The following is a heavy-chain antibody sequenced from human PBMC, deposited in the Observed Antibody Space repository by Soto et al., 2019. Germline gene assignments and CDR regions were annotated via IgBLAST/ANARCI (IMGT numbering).Heavy chain of an antibody. CDR2: IIPIFGTA. CDR3: ARIVLVPAANYYYGMDV. V-gene: IGHV1-69*12. D-gene: IGHD2-2*01. Sequence: QVQLVQSGAEVKKPGSSVKVSCKASGGTFSGYAISWVRQAPGQGLEWMGGIIPIFGTANYAQKFQGRVTITADDSTSTAYMELSSLRSEDTAVYYCARIVLVPAANYYYGMDVWGQGTTVTVSS. CDR1: GGTFSGYA. J-gene: IGHJ6*02.